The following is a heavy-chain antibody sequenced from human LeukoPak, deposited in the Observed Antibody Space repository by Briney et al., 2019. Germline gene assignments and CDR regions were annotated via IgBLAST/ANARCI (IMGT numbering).Heavy chain of an antibody. J-gene: IGHJ6*02. V-gene: IGHV6-1*01. D-gene: IGHD5-12*01. CDR3: ARAERGYDRNNYYYYGMDV. CDR2: TYYRSKWYN. Sequence: SQTLSLTCAISGDSVSSNSAAWNWIRQSPSRGLEWLGRTYYRSKWYNDYAVSVKSRLTINPDTSKNQFSLQLNSVTPEDTAVYYCARAERGYDRNNYYYYGMDVWGQGTTVTVSS. CDR1: GDSVSSNSAA.